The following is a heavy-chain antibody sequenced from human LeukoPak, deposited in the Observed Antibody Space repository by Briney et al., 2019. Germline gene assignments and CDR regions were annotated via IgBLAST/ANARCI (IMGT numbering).Heavy chain of an antibody. J-gene: IGHJ5*02. CDR3: ARSYGSGSYPWFDP. CDR2: IYTSGST. V-gene: IGHV4-4*07. D-gene: IGHD3-10*01. CDR1: GGSISSYY. Sequence: SETLSLTCTVSGGSISSYYWSWIRQPAGKGLEWIGRIYTSGSTNYNPSLKSRVTMSVDTSKNQFSLKLSSVTAADTAVYYCARSYGSGSYPWFDPWGQGTLVTVSS.